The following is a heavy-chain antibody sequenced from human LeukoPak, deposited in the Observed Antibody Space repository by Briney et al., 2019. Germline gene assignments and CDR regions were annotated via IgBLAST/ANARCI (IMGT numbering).Heavy chain of an antibody. Sequence: SSETLSLTCTVSGGSISSSSYYWGWIRQPPGKGLEWIGTIYYSGYTYYNPSLKSRVTISVDTSKNQFSLKLSSVTAADTAVYYCARLGLGGNSFQADGFDYWGQGTLDTVSS. CDR2: IYYSGYT. CDR3: ARLGLGGNSFQADGFDY. V-gene: IGHV4-39*01. D-gene: IGHD4-23*01. CDR1: GGSISSSSYY. J-gene: IGHJ4*02.